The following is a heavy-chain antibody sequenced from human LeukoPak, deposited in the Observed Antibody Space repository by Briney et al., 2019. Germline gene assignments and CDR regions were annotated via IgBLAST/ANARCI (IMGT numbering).Heavy chain of an antibody. J-gene: IGHJ4*02. CDR2: IYTSGST. V-gene: IGHV4-4*07. CDR1: GGSISSYY. Sequence: SETLSLTCTVSGGSISSYYWSWIRQPAGKGLEWIGRIYTSGSTNYNPSLKSRVTMSVDTSKNQFSLKLSSVTAADTAVYYCARHGATVTQYYFDYWGQGTLVTVSS. D-gene: IGHD4-17*01. CDR3: ARHGATVTQYYFDY.